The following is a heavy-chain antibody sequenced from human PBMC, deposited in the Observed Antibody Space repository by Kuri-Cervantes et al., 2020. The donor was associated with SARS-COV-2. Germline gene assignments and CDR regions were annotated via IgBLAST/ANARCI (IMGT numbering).Heavy chain of an antibody. CDR1: GFTFSSYS. Sequence: GESLKISCAASGFTFSSYSMNWVRQAPGKGLEWVSSISSSSSYICYADSVKGRFTISRDNAKNSLYLQMNSLRAEDTAVYYCARDPGIVVVPAAIPGAFDIWGQGTMVTVSS. J-gene: IGHJ3*02. CDR2: ISSSSSYI. CDR3: ARDPGIVVVPAAIPGAFDI. D-gene: IGHD2-2*01. V-gene: IGHV3-21*01.